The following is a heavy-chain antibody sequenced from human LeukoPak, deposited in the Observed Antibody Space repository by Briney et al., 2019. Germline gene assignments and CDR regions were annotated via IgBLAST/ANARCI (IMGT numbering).Heavy chain of an antibody. CDR3: ASAVTAKFDY. V-gene: IGHV3-21*01. Sequence: KPGGSLRLSCAASGFTFRSYSMNWVRQAPGKGLEWVSSISSSSSYIYYADSVKGRFTISRDNAKNSLYLQMNSLRAEDTAVYYCASAVTAKFDYWGRGTLVTVSS. J-gene: IGHJ4*02. CDR2: ISSSSSYI. D-gene: IGHD2-21*02. CDR1: GFTFRSYS.